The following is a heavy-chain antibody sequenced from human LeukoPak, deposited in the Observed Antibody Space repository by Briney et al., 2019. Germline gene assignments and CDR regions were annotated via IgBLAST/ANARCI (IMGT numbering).Heavy chain of an antibody. J-gene: IGHJ4*02. CDR2: IYISGST. Sequence: SETLSLTCTVSGGSISDYFWSWIRQPAGKGLEWIGRIYISGSTNYNPSLNSRVTMSVDTSRNQLSLKLSSVTAADTAVYYCARGILGGYSYGYYFDYWGQGTLVTVSS. V-gene: IGHV4-4*07. CDR3: ARGILGGYSYGYYFDY. D-gene: IGHD5-18*01. CDR1: GGSISDYF.